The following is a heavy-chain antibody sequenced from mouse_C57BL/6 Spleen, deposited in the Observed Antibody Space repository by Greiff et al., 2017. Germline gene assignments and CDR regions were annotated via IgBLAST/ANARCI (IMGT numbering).Heavy chain of an antibody. CDR1: GFTFSSYA. J-gene: IGHJ1*02. CDR3: TTNWDGGDWYFDV. V-gene: IGHV5-9-1*02. D-gene: IGHD4-1*01. CDR2: ISSGGDYI. Sequence: EVQLVESGEGLVKPGGSLKLSCAASGFTFSSYAMSWVRQTPEKRLAWVAYISSGGDYIYYADTVKGRFTISRDNARNTLYLQMSSLKSEDTAMDYCTTNWDGGDWYFDVWGTGATVTVSS.